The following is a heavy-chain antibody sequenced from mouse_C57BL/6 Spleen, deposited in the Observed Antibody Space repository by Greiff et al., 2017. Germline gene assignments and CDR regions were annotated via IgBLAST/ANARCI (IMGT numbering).Heavy chain of an antibody. CDR1: GYTFTTYP. D-gene: IGHD6-2*01. Sequence: QVQLQQSGAELVKPGASVKMSCKASGYTFTTYPIEWLKQNHGKSLEWIGNFHPSNDDTKYNEKFKGKATLTVEKSSSTVYLEHSRLTSDDAAVYYCSRGSLYAMDYWGQGTSVTVSS. J-gene: IGHJ4*01. V-gene: IGHV1-47*01. CDR2: FHPSNDDT. CDR3: SRGSLYAMDY.